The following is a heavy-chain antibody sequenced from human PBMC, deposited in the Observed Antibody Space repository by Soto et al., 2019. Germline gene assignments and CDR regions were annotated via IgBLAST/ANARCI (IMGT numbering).Heavy chain of an antibody. D-gene: IGHD2-2*01. Sequence: QVQLVQSGAEVQKPGSSVKVSCKASGGTFSSYAISWVRQAPGQGLEWMGGIIPISDTTNYAQKFQGRVTITADESTSTAYMELSSLRSEDTAVYYCARSQGSSTSLEIYYYYYYGMDVW. CDR2: IIPISDTT. V-gene: IGHV1-69*01. CDR3: ARSQGSSTSLEIYYYYYYGMDV. CDR1: GGTFSSYA. J-gene: IGHJ6*01.